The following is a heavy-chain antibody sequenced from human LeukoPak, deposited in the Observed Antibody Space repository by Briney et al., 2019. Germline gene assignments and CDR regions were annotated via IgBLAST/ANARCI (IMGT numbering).Heavy chain of an antibody. Sequence: SETLSLTCAVYGGSFNGYYWSWIRQPPGKGLEWIGEINHRGSTNYNPSLKSRVIVSVDTSKNQFSLKLSSVTAADTAVYYCARGGYSMVRGVFDYWGQGTLVTVSS. D-gene: IGHD3-10*01. J-gene: IGHJ4*02. V-gene: IGHV4-34*01. CDR1: GGSFNGYY. CDR2: INHRGST. CDR3: ARGGYSMVRGVFDY.